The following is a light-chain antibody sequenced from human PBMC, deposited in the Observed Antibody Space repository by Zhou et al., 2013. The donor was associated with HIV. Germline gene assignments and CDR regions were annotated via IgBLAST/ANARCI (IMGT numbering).Light chain of an antibody. Sequence: ATRMTQSPFSVSASTGDRVTITCRASHDVKTHVAWYQQKPGKAPRLLISSASSLQPEVPSRFSGSGSGTNFTFFISCLQSEDFAIYFCHQYYTLPLTFGGGTMV. CDR3: HQYYTLPLT. J-gene: IGKJ4*01. CDR1: HDVKTH. V-gene: IGKV1-8*01. CDR2: SAS.